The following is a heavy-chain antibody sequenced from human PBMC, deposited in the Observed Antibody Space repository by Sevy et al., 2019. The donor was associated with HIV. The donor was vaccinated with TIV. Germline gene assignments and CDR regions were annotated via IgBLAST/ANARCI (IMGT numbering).Heavy chain of an antibody. CDR1: GFTFSSYA. D-gene: IGHD3-22*01. Sequence: GGSLRLSCAASGFTFSSYALSWVRQAPGKGLEWVSAISGSGGSTYYADSVKGRFTISRDNSKNTLYLQKNSLRAEGTAVYYCATDPYDSSGYYGVFDNYWGQGTLVTVSS. V-gene: IGHV3-23*01. CDR3: ATDPYDSSGYYGVFDNY. CDR2: ISGSGGST. J-gene: IGHJ4*02.